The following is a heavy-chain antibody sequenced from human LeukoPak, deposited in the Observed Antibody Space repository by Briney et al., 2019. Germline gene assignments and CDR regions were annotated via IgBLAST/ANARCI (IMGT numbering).Heavy chain of an antibody. J-gene: IGHJ6*03. CDR3: AREESWIRYYYYMDV. V-gene: IGHV4-34*01. CDR2: INHSGNT. Sequence: SETLSLTCAVYGGSFSGYYWSWIRQSPGKGLEWIGEINHSGNTNYNPSLKSRVNISVDTSKNQFSLKLSSVTAADTAVYYCAREESWIRYYYYMDVWGKGTTVTISS. CDR1: GGSFSGYY. D-gene: IGHD5-12*01.